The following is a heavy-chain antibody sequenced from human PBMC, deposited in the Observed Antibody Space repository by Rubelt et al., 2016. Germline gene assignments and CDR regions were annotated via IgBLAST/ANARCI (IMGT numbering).Heavy chain of an antibody. V-gene: IGHV3-30*09. Sequence: YYADSVRGRFAISRDNSKNTLYLQMNSLRAEDTAVYYCARGGDYYGSGSYYPPGGMDVWGQGTTVTVSS. J-gene: IGHJ6*02. CDR3: ARGGDYYGSGSYYPPGGMDV. D-gene: IGHD3-10*01.